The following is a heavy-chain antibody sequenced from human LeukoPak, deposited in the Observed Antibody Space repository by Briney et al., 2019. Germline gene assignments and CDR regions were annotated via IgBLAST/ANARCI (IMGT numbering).Heavy chain of an antibody. V-gene: IGHV3-30*18. D-gene: IGHD3-16*02. J-gene: IGHJ1*01. Sequence: PGGSLRLSCAASGFIFSNCGMHWVRQAPGKGLEWVALISSDGSYESSADSVKGRFTVSRDNSNNTVYLQMNSLRAEDTAVYYCAKSRGTSLSQYFQHWGQGALVTVSS. CDR2: ISSDGSYE. CDR3: AKSRGTSLSQYFQH. CDR1: GFIFSNCG.